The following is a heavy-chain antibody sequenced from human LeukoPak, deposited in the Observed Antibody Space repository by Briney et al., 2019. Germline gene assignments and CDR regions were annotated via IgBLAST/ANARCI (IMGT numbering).Heavy chain of an antibody. Sequence: GGSLRLSCAASGFTFSSYEMNWVRQAPGKGLEWVSYISSSGSTIYYADSVKGRFTISRDNAKNSLYLQMNSLRAEDTAVYYCAREAGLSYYDFWSGWSPYYYYYYMDVWGKGTTVTVSS. J-gene: IGHJ6*03. CDR2: ISSSGSTI. CDR1: GFTFSSYE. CDR3: AREAGLSYYDFWSGWSPYYYYYYMDV. D-gene: IGHD3-3*01. V-gene: IGHV3-48*03.